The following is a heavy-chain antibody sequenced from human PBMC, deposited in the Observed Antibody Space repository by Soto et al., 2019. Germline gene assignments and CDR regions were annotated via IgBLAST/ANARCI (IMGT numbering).Heavy chain of an antibody. V-gene: IGHV3-21*01. CDR1: GVTFSSQS. CDR3: ARTPSSYMDV. CDR2: ISSSSSYI. Sequence: PGGSMGLSCAASGVTFSSQSVNWVRQAPGKGLEWVSSISSSSSYIYYADSVKGRFTIARDNAKNSLYLQMNSLRAEDTAVYYCARTPSSYMDVWGKGTTVTVSS. J-gene: IGHJ6*03.